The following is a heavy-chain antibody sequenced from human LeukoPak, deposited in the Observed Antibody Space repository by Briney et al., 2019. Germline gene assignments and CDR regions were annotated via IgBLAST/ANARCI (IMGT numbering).Heavy chain of an antibody. CDR1: GGSISSSSYY. D-gene: IGHD3-9*01. CDR2: IYYSGST. V-gene: IGHV4-39*07. CDR3: ARETPHYDILTGYQYYFDY. J-gene: IGHJ4*02. Sequence: PSETLSLTCTVSGGSISSSSYYWGWIRQPPGKGLEWIGSIYYSGSTYYNPSLKSRVTISVDTSKNQFSLKLSSVTAADTAVYYCARETPHYDILTGYQYYFDYWGQGTLVTVSS.